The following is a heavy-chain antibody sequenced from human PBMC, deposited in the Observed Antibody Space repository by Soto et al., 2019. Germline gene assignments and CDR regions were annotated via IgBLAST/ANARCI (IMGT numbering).Heavy chain of an antibody. V-gene: IGHV1-3*01. CDR3: ARVRVRGYCSSTSCGVPYDFDY. CDR1: GYTFTSYS. J-gene: IGHJ4*02. Sequence: GASVQVSCKASGYTFTSYSMHWVRRAPGQKLDWMGWINAGNGNTKYSQKFQGRVTITRDTSASTAYMELSSLRSEDTAVYYCARVRVRGYCSSTSCGVPYDFDYWGQGTLVTVSS. D-gene: IGHD2-2*01. CDR2: INAGNGNT.